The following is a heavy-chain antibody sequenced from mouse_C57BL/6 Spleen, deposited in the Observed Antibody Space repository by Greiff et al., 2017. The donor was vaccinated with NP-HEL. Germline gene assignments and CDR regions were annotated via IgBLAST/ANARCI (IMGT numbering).Heavy chain of an antibody. CDR2: IYPSDSET. CDR3: AKGGGYYGSSYEAMDY. V-gene: IGHV1-61*01. Sequence: VQLQQPGAELVRPGSSVKLSCKASGYTFTSYWMDWVKQRPGQGLEWIGNIYPSDSETHYNQKFKDKATLTVDKSSSTAYMQLSSLTSEDSAVYYCAKGGGYYGSSYEAMDYWGQGTSVTVSS. CDR1: GYTFTSYW. J-gene: IGHJ4*01. D-gene: IGHD1-1*01.